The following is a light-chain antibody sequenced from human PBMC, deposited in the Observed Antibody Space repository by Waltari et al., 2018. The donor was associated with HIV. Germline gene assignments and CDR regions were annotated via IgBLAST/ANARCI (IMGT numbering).Light chain of an antibody. CDR1: SSNIGAGSD. V-gene: IGLV1-40*01. J-gene: IGLJ3*02. CDR3: QSYDTRLSAWV. Sequence: QSVLTQPPSVSGAPGQRVTISCTGGSSNIGAGSDVHWYQQLPGTAPKLLSHDNINRPSGVPDRFAGSRTGTSASLDITGLQAEDEADYYCQSYDTRLSAWVFGGGTKLTVL. CDR2: DNI.